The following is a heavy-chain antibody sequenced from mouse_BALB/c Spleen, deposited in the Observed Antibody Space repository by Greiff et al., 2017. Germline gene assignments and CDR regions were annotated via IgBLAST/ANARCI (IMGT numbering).Heavy chain of an antibody. J-gene: IGHJ4*01. V-gene: IGHV2-9*02. CDR1: GFSLTSYG. Sequence: VQLKESGPGLVAPSQSLSITCTVSGFSLTSYGVHWVRQPPGKGLEWLGVIWAGGSTNYNSALMSRLSISKDNSKSQVFLKMNSLQTDDTAMYYCARKLDYAMDYWGQGTSVTVAS. CDR3: ARKLDYAMDY. CDR2: IWAGGST.